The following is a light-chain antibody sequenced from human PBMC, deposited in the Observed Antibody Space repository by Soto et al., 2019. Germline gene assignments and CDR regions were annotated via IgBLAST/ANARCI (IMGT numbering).Light chain of an antibody. CDR2: AAS. CDR3: QQAYSFPIT. J-gene: IGKJ5*01. V-gene: IGKV1D-12*01. CDR1: QDIAAY. Sequence: DIQVTQSPSSVSASVGDRVTITCRASQDIAAYLAWYQHKPGRAPELLIRAASTLQSGVPSRFSGSGSGTDFTLTINSLQPEYFATYYCQQAYSFPITFGQGTRLDI.